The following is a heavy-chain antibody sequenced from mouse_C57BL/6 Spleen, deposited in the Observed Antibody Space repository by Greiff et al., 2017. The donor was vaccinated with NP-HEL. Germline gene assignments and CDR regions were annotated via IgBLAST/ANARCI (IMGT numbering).Heavy chain of an antibody. V-gene: IGHV1-15*01. CDR1: GYTFTDYE. Sequence: QVQLKQSGAELVRPGASVTLSCKASGYTFTDYEMHWVKQTPAHGLEWIGAIDPETGGTAYNQKFKGKAILTADKSSSTAYMELRSLTTEDSAVYYCTRGYAMDYWGQGTSVTVSS. CDR3: TRGYAMDY. CDR2: IDPETGGT. J-gene: IGHJ4*01.